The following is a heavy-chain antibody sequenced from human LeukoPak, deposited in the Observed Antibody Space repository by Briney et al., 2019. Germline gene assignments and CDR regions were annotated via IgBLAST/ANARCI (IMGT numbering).Heavy chain of an antibody. CDR2: IRSKANSYAT. Sequence: GGSLRLSCAASGFTFSASAMHWVRQASGKGLEWVGRIRSKANSYATAYAASVKGRFTISRDDSKNTAYLQMNSLKTEDTAVYHCAKGTGDAGYYFDSWGQGTLVTVSS. CDR1: GFTFSASA. J-gene: IGHJ4*02. V-gene: IGHV3-73*01. CDR3: AKGTGDAGYYFDS. D-gene: IGHD1-1*01.